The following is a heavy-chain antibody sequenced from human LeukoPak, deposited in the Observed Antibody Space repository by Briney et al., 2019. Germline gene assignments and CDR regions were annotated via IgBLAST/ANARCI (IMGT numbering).Heavy chain of an antibody. CDR2: ISGSGGST. CDR3: AKDRYSSSWYENWFDP. CDR1: GFTFSSYA. Sequence: GGSLRLSCAASGFTFSSYAMSWVRQAPGKGLEWVSAISGSGGSTYYADSVKGRFTISRDNSKNTLYLQMYSLRAEDTAVYYCAKDRYSSSWYENWFDPWGQGTLVTVSS. V-gene: IGHV3-23*01. D-gene: IGHD6-13*01. J-gene: IGHJ5*02.